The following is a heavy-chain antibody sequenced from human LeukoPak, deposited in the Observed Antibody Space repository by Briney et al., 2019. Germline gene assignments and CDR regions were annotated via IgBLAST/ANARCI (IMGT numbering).Heavy chain of an antibody. V-gene: IGHV4-59*08. CDR3: ARTVSGDYYGMDV. D-gene: IGHD1-26*01. CDR2: TSYSGST. J-gene: IGHJ6*02. CDR1: GGSMSRYY. Sequence: SETLSLTCTVSGGSMSRYYWSWIRQPPGKGLEWIGYTSYSGSTNYNPSLKSRVTMSVDTSTDQFSLRLISVTAADTAVYYCARTVSGDYYGMDVWGQGTTVTVSS.